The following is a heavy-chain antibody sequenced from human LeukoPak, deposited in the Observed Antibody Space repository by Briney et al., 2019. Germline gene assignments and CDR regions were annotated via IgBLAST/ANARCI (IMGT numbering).Heavy chain of an antibody. CDR3: AKDFTFGGGITVTTRGDWFDP. V-gene: IGHV3-30*18. CDR1: GFTFSSYG. CDR2: ISYDGSNK. Sequence: GGSQRLSCAASGFTFSSYGMHWVRQAPGKGLEWVAVISYDGSNKYYADSVKGRFTISRDNSKNTLYLQMNSLRAEDTAVYYCAKDFTFGGGITVTTRGDWFDPWGQGTLVTVSS. J-gene: IGHJ5*02. D-gene: IGHD4-11*01.